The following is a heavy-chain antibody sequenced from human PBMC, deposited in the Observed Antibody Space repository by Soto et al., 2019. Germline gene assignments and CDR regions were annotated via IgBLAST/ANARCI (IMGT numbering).Heavy chain of an antibody. J-gene: IGHJ6*02. CDR1: GVTFSSYA. CDR3: AKSYDTLPSYGMDV. V-gene: IGHV3-23*01. D-gene: IGHD3-9*01. CDR2: ISGSGGST. Sequence: GGSLALACAAGGVTFSSYAMSWVRQAPGKGLEWVSAISGSGGSTYYADSVKGRFTISRDNSKNTLYLQMNSLRAEDTAVYYCAKSYDTLPSYGMDVWGQGTTVTVSS.